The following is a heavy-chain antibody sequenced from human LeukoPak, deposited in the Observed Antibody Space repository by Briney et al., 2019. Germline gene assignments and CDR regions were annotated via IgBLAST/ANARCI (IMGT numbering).Heavy chain of an antibody. CDR3: ARDPLRGIVGPRTFDY. Sequence: ASVRVSCKASGYTFTSYYMHWVRQAPGQGLEWMGMINPSDVSTSYAQKFQGRVTMTRDMSTSTVYMELSSLRSEDTAVYYCARDPLRGIVGPRTFDYWGQGTLVTVSS. CDR1: GYTFTSYY. J-gene: IGHJ4*02. D-gene: IGHD1-26*01. V-gene: IGHV1-46*01. CDR2: INPSDVST.